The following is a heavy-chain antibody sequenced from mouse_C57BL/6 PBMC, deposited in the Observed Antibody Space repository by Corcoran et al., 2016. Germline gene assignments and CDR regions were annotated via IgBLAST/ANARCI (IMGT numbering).Heavy chain of an antibody. D-gene: IGHD3-2*02. CDR1: GYTFTDYN. V-gene: IGHV1-18*01. CDR3: ARTAQATFLVFDY. J-gene: IGHJ2*01. CDR2: INPNNGGT. Sequence: EVQLQQSGPELVKPGASVKIPCKASGYTFTDYNMDWVKQSHGKSLEWIGDINPNNGGTIYNQKFKGKATLTVDKSSSTAYMELRSLTSEDTAVYYCARTAQATFLVFDYWGQGTTLTVSS.